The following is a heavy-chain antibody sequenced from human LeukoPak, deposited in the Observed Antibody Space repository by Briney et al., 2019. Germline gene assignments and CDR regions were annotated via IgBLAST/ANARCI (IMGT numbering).Heavy chain of an antibody. CDR3: ARDSKSLGYCSGGSCYPLDY. V-gene: IGHV1-2*02. CDR2: INPNSGGT. D-gene: IGHD2-15*01. Sequence: ASVKVSCKASGYTFTGYYMHWVRQAPGQGLEWMGWINPNSGGTNYAQKFQGRVTMTRDTSISTAYMELSSLRSEDTAVYYCARDSKSLGYCSGGSCYPLDYWGQGTLVTVSS. CDR1: GYTFTGYY. J-gene: IGHJ4*02.